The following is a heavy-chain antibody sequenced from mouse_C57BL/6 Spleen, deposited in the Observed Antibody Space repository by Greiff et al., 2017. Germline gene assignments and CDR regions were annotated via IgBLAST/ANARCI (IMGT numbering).Heavy chain of an antibody. CDR1: GYTFTDYE. Sequence: QVQLQQSGAELVRPGASVTLSCKASGYTFTDYEMHWVKQTPVHGLEWIGAIDPETGGTAYNQKFKGKAILTADKSSSTAYMELRSLTSEDSAVYYCTRWGVPYLYFDVWGTGTTVTVSS. CDR2: IDPETGGT. CDR3: TRWGVPYLYFDV. J-gene: IGHJ1*03. V-gene: IGHV1-15*01.